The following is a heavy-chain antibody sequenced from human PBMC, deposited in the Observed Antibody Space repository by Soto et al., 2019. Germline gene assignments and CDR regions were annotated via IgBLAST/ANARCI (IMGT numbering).Heavy chain of an antibody. CDR1: GFTVSSNY. CDR2: IYSGGST. Sequence: LRLSCAASGFTVSSNYMSWVRQAPGKGLEWVSVIYSGGSTYYADSVKGRFTISRDNSKNTLYLQMNSLRAEDTAVYYCAAPWVFAAAAGFDPWGQGTLVTVSS. D-gene: IGHD6-13*01. V-gene: IGHV3-53*01. J-gene: IGHJ5*02. CDR3: AAPWVFAAAAGFDP.